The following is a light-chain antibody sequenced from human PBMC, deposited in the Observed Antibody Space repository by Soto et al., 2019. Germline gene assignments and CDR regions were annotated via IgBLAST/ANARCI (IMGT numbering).Light chain of an antibody. CDR3: TSWTPRPTMI. CDR1: RSDIGAYNF. CDR2: DVN. Sequence: QSALTQPASVSGSPGQSITISCTGTRSDIGAYNFVSWYQQHPGEVPKLMLYDVNVRPSGVSNRFSGSKSGNTASLTISGLQAEDEADYYCTSWTPRPTMILGGGTKVTVL. V-gene: IGLV2-14*03. J-gene: IGLJ2*01.